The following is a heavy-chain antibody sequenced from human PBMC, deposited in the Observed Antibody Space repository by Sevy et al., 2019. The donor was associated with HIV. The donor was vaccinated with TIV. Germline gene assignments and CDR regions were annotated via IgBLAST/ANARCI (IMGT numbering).Heavy chain of an antibody. J-gene: IGHJ6*02. CDR3: ARDTGGIGMDV. D-gene: IGHD6-13*01. Sequence: GGSLRLSFEVSAFTFSDYGMHWVRQAPGKGLEWVANIKQDGSEKYYVDSVKGRFTSSRDNAKNSLPLQMNSLGAEDTAVYYCARDTGGIGMDVWGQGTTVTVSS. CDR2: IKQDGSEK. V-gene: IGHV3-7*01. CDR1: AFTFSDYG.